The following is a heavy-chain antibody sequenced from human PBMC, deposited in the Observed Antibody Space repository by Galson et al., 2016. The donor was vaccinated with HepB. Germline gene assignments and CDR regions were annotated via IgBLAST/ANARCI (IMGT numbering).Heavy chain of an antibody. CDR1: GFTFSDYY. CDR2: ISGGGTTI. D-gene: IGHD3-10*01. Sequence: SLRLSCAASGFTFSDYYMSWIRQAPGKGLEWISYISGGGTTIYYADSVRGRFTISRDNAKNSLYLQMNSLRAEDTAVYYCARGGMTVVRGAHAITHWGQGTLVSVTS. CDR3: ARGGMTVVRGAHAITH. V-gene: IGHV3-11*04. J-gene: IGHJ4*02.